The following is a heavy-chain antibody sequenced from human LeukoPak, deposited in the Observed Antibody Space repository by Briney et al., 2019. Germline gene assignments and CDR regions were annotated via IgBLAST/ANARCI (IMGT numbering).Heavy chain of an antibody. Sequence: GGSLRLSCAASGFTFSLYAMTWVRQAPGKGLEWVSGISTRGDSTYYADSVKDRFTISRDNAKNSLYLQMNSLRAEDTAVYYRASVVANIPDYWGQGTLVTVSS. CDR1: GFTFSLYA. D-gene: IGHD2-15*01. V-gene: IGHV3-23*01. J-gene: IGHJ4*02. CDR2: ISTRGDST. CDR3: ASVVANIPDY.